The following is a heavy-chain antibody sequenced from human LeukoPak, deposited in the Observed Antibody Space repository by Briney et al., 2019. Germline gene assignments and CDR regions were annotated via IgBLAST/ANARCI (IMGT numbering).Heavy chain of an antibody. Sequence: SETLSLTCTVSGGSISSYYWSWIRQPPGKGLEWIGYIYYSGSTNYNPSLKSRVTISVDTSKNQFSLKLSSVTAADTAVYYCASHCSSTSCYRYYYYGMDVWGQGTTVTVSS. CDR3: ASHCSSTSCYRYYYYGMDV. D-gene: IGHD2-2*01. J-gene: IGHJ6*02. CDR1: GGSISSYY. CDR2: IYYSGST. V-gene: IGHV4-59*08.